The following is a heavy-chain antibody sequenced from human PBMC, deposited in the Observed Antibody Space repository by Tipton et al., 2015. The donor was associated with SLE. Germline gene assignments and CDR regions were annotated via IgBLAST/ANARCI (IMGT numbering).Heavy chain of an antibody. Sequence: TLSLTCTVYGESFSGHYWSWIRQPPGKGLEWIGEINHSGSTNYNPSLKSRLIMSIDASKNQFSLKLSSVTAADTAVYYCARRSHTVTTSFYFDSWGQGTPVTVSS. CDR1: GESFSGHY. V-gene: IGHV4-34*01. CDR3: ARRSHTVTTSFYFDS. CDR2: INHSGST. D-gene: IGHD4-17*01. J-gene: IGHJ4*02.